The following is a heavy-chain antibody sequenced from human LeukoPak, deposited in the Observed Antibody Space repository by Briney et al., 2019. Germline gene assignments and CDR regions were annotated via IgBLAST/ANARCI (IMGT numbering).Heavy chain of an antibody. J-gene: IGHJ4*02. CDR2: IRYDGSNK. D-gene: IGHD3-16*01. Sequence: GGSLRLSCAASGFTFSSYGMHWVRQAPGKGLEWVAFIRYDGSNKYYADSVKGRFTISRDNSKNTLYLQMNSLRAEDTAVYYCARVPVRWGHQLDYWGQGTLVTVSS. CDR1: GFTFSSYG. V-gene: IGHV3-30*02. CDR3: ARVPVRWGHQLDY.